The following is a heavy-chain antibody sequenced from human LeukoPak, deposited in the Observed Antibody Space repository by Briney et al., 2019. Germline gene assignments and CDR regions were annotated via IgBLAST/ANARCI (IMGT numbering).Heavy chain of an antibody. D-gene: IGHD2-8*01. CDR2: ISSSSSTI. Sequence: GGSLRLSCAASGFTFSSYSMNWVRQAPGKGLEWVSYISSSSSTIYYADSVKGRFTISRDNAKNSLYLQMNSLRAEDTAVCYCARDTAQWGSPDYYMDVWGKGTTVTVSS. CDR1: GFTFSSYS. CDR3: ARDTAQWGSPDYYMDV. J-gene: IGHJ6*03. V-gene: IGHV3-48*01.